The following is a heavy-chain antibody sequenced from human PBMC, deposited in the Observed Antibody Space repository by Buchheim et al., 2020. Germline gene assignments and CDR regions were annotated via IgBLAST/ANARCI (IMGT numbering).Heavy chain of an antibody. CDR2: INHSGST. CDR1: GGSFSGYY. V-gene: IGHV4-34*01. Sequence: QVQLQQWGAGLLKPSETLSLTCAVYGGSFSGYYWSWIRQPPGKGLEWIGEINHSGSTNYNPSLKSRVTISVDTSKNQFSLKLSSVTAADTAVYYCAREPYSYYDFWSGYSGYGMDVWGQGTT. D-gene: IGHD3-3*01. CDR3: AREPYSYYDFWSGYSGYGMDV. J-gene: IGHJ6*02.